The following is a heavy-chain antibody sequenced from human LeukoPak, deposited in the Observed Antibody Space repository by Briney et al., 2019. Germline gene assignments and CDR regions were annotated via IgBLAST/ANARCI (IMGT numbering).Heavy chain of an antibody. J-gene: IGHJ6*03. CDR2: IYYSGST. CDR3: ARGPMVRGARGYYYYYMDV. V-gene: IGHV4-59*01. Sequence: SETLSLTCTVSGGSISSYYWSWIRQPPGKGLEWIGYIYYSGSTNYNPSLKSRVTISVDTSKNQFSLKLSSVTAADTAVYYCARGPMVRGARGYYYYYMDVWGKGTTVTVSS. D-gene: IGHD3-10*01. CDR1: GGSISSYY.